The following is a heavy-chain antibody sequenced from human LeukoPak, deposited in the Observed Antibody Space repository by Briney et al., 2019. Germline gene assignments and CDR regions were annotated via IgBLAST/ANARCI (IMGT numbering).Heavy chain of an antibody. CDR2: VNQDGDNK. CDR1: GFTFSGYW. V-gene: IGHV3-7*01. D-gene: IGHD1-26*01. Sequence: GGSLRLSCAASGFTFSGYWMTWVRQAPGKGLEWVANVNQDGDNKRYVESVKGRFTISRDNAKNSLYLQMNSLRAEDTAVYYCASILGADEGADYWGQGTLVTVSS. CDR3: ASILGADEGADY. J-gene: IGHJ4*02.